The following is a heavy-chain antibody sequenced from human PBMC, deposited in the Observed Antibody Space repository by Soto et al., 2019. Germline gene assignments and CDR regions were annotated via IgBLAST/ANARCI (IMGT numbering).Heavy chain of an antibody. J-gene: IGHJ4*02. CDR2: IYYSGST. CDR1: GGSISSSSYY. Sequence: PSETLSLICTVSGGSISSSSYYWGWIRQPPGKGLEWIGSIYYSGSTYYTPSLKSRVTISVDTSKNQFSLKLSSVTAADTAVYYCARRETYFDYWGQGTLVTVSS. V-gene: IGHV4-39*01. CDR3: ARRETYFDY.